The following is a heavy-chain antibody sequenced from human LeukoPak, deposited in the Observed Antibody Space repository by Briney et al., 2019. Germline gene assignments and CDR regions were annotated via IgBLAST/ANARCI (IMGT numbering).Heavy chain of an antibody. J-gene: IGHJ5*02. D-gene: IGHD2-15*01. CDR2: LIAVEGNT. CDR3: ARDQFLGYCSGGSCYKDWFDP. Sequence: GASLKVSCKASGYTFTSYGISWVRQAPGQGLEWMGWLIAVEGNTNYAQKLQGRVTMTTDTSTSTAYMELRSLRSDDTAVYYCARDQFLGYCSGGSCYKDWFDPWGQGTLVTVSS. CDR1: GYTFTSYG. V-gene: IGHV1-18*01.